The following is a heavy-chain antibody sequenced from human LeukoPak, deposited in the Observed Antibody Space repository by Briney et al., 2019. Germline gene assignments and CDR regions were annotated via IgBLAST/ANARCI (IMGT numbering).Heavy chain of an antibody. CDR2: INPNSGGT. Sequence: ASVKVSCKASGYTFTGYYMHWVRQAPGQGLEWMGWINPNSGGTNYAQKFQGRVTMTRDTSISTAYMWLSRLRSDDTAVYYCARGLPSYSGSRGWFDPWGQGTLVTVSS. V-gene: IGHV1-2*02. J-gene: IGHJ5*02. CDR3: ARGLPSYSGSRGWFDP. CDR1: GYTFTGYY. D-gene: IGHD1-26*01.